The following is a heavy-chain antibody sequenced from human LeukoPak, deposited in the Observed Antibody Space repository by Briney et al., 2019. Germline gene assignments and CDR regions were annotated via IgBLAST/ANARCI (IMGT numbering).Heavy chain of an antibody. V-gene: IGHV1-18*01. CDR2: ISAYNGNT. CDR1: GYTFTSYG. Sequence: ASVKVSCKASGYTFTSYGISWVRQAPGQGLEWMGRISAYNGNTNYAQKLQGRVTMTTDTSTSTAYMELRSLRSDDTAVYYCARARGSYYSDYFDYWGQGTLVTVSS. CDR3: ARARGSYYSDYFDY. J-gene: IGHJ4*02. D-gene: IGHD1-26*01.